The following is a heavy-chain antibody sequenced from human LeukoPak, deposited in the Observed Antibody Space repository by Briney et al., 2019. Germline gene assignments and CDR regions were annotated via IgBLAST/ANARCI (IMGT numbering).Heavy chain of an antibody. CDR3: ARDKGAVAGTAIFDY. CDR1: GITFSSYS. V-gene: IGHV3-21*01. J-gene: IGHJ4*02. Sequence: PGGSLRLSCAPSGITFSSYSMNWVRQAPGKGLECVSGISSNSNYIYYADSVKGRFTISRDNAKSSLYLQMNSLRVEDTAVYYCARDKGAVAGTAIFDYWGQGTLVTVSS. CDR2: ISSNSNYI. D-gene: IGHD6-19*01.